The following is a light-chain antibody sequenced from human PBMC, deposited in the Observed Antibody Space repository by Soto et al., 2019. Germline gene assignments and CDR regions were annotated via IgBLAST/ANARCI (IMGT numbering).Light chain of an antibody. CDR3: QQYGSSPYT. CDR1: QSVRNSY. Sequence: EILLTQSPGTLSLSPGERATLSCRASQSVRNSYFAWYQQKPCQAPRLLIYGASVRATGIPDRFSGSGSGTDFTLTISRLEPEDLALYDCQQYGSSPYTFGQGTKLEI. CDR2: GAS. V-gene: IGKV3-20*01. J-gene: IGKJ2*01.